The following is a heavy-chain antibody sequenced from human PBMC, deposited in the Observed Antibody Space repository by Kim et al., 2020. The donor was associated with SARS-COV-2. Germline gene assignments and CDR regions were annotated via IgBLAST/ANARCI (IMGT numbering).Heavy chain of an antibody. CDR1: GGSISSYY. CDR2: LYYTGRT. V-gene: IGHV4-59*13. J-gene: IGHJ3*01. Sequence: SETLSLTCTVSGGSISSYYWNWIRQSPGKGLEWIGYLYYTGRTNYNPALKSRVTISVDTSKNQLSLKLTSVSAADTALFYFARAGNIYGVDAFDVWCQG. D-gene: IGHD5-18*01. CDR3: ARAGNIYGVDAFDV.